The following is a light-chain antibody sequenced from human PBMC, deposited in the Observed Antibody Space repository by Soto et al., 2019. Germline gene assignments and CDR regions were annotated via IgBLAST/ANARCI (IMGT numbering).Light chain of an antibody. CDR3: KQYNSYPWT. Sequence: EIQMTLSLSTLSASVGDTVTITCRASQTISGWLAWYQQRPGKAPNLLIFDASTLESGVPSRFSGSGSGTTFTLTISSLQSDDFATYYCKQYNSYPWTFGQGTNVDI. J-gene: IGKJ1*01. V-gene: IGKV1-5*01. CDR1: QTISGW. CDR2: DAS.